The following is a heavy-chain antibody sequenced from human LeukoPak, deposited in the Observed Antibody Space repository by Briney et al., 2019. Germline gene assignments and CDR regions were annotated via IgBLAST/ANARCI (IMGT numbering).Heavy chain of an antibody. J-gene: IGHJ4*02. Sequence: GGSLRLSCAASGFTFSSYAMSWVRQATGKGLEWVSVISGSGGSTYYADPVKGRFTVSRDNSKNTLYLQMNSLRAEDTAVYYCAKRRYDFWSGYKDLAYWGQGTLVTVSS. CDR3: AKRRYDFWSGYKDLAY. D-gene: IGHD3-3*01. CDR1: GFTFSSYA. CDR2: ISGSGGST. V-gene: IGHV3-23*01.